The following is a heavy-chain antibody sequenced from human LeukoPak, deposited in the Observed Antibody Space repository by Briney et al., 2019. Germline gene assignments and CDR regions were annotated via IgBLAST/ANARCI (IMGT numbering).Heavy chain of an antibody. CDR2: NTSVTVTL. Sequence: SLRLSCAASGVAFSTSSAGWVRPAPRKGLEWLSYNTSVTVTLYTDCVKCRFTISRDNAKNSLYPQFTSLRDEDPAVAYCGRGYCSSTSCHVARHFEYWGQGTLVTVAS. CDR1: GVAFSTSS. D-gene: IGHD2-2*01. J-gene: IGHJ4*02. V-gene: IGHV3-48*02. CDR3: GRGYCSSTSCHVARHFEY.